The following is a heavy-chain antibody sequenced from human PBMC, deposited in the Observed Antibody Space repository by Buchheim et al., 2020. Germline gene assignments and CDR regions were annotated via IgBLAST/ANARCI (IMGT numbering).Heavy chain of an antibody. CDR2: ISYDGSNK. D-gene: IGHD1-26*01. J-gene: IGHJ4*02. CDR3: AKVGGSADY. V-gene: IGHV3-30*18. CDR1: GFTFSSYG. Sequence: QVQLVESGGGVVQPGRSLRLSCAASGFTFSSYGMHWVRQAPGKGLEWVAVISYDGSNKYYADSVKGRFTISRDNSKTTLYLQMNSLRAEDTAVYYCAKVGGSADYWGQGTL.